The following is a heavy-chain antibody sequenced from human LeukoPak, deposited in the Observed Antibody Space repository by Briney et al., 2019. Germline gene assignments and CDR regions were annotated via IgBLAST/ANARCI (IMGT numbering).Heavy chain of an antibody. Sequence: SETLSLTCTVSGDSFSAYYWTWIRQPPGKGLEWIGEITQTGRTQYNPSLNSRVSVSVDTSKNHFSLRLSSVTAADTAVYYCARGSRGSGSYYNVRYYYYMDVWGKGTTVTVSS. V-gene: IGHV4-34*01. CDR3: ARGSRGSGSYYNVRYYYYMDV. CDR1: GDSFSAYY. D-gene: IGHD3-10*01. CDR2: ITQTGRT. J-gene: IGHJ6*03.